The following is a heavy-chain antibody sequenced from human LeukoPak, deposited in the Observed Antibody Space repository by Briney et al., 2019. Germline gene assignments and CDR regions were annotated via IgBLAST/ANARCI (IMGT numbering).Heavy chain of an antibody. CDR3: ERDILTGSPRDAFDI. CDR1: GGSISSSSYY. CDR2: IHYSGST. D-gene: IGHD3-9*01. J-gene: IGHJ3*02. V-gene: IGHV4-39*01. Sequence: PSETLSLTCTVSGGSISSSSYYWGWIRQPPGRGLECIGSIHYSGSTYYNPSLKSRVTISVDTSKNQFSLKLSSVTAADTAVYYCERDILTGSPRDAFDIWGQGTMVTVSS.